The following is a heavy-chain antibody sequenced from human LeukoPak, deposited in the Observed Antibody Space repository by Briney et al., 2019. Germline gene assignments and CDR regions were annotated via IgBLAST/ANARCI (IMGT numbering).Heavy chain of an antibody. CDR2: INQDGSEK. V-gene: IGHV3-7*03. J-gene: IGHJ4*02. CDR1: GFTFSSYS. CDR3: ARALYDSSGC. Sequence: GGSLRLSCAASGFTFSSYSMNWVRQAPGKGLEWVANINQDGSEKYYVDSVKGRFTISRDNAKNSLYPQMNSLRAEDTAVYYCARALYDSSGCWGQGTLVTVSS. D-gene: IGHD3-22*01.